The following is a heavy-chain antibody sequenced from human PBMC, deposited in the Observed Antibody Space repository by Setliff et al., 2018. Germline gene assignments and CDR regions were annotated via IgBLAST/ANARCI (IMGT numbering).Heavy chain of an antibody. CDR2: ISSSSSYI. CDR1: GFTFSSYS. CDR3: ARDLSGSYRVHAFDI. J-gene: IGHJ3*02. V-gene: IGHV3-21*01. D-gene: IGHD1-26*01. Sequence: PGESLKISCAASGFTFSSYSMNWVRQAPGKGLEWVSSISSSSSYIYYADSVKGRFTISRDNAKNSLYLQMNSLRAEDTAAYYCARDLSGSYRVHAFDIWGQGTMVTVSS.